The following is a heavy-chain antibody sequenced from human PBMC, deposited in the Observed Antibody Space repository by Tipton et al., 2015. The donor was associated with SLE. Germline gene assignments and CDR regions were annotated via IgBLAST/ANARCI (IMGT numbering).Heavy chain of an antibody. Sequence: QSGPEVKKPGASVKVSCKASGYPFTGYGISWVRQAPGQGLEWMGIINPSGGSPSYAQKFQGRVTMTRDTSTSTVYMELSSLRSEDTAVYYCARGKGIAVALDAFDIWGQGTMVTVSS. CDR3: ARGKGIAVALDAFDI. CDR1: GYPFTGYG. CDR2: INPSGGSP. J-gene: IGHJ3*02. V-gene: IGHV1-46*01. D-gene: IGHD6-19*01.